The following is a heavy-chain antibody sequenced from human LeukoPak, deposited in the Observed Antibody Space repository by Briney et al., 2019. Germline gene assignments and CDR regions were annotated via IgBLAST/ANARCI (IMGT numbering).Heavy chain of an antibody. CDR2: INPNSGGT. CDR3: AGASKGWLQLPYFDY. D-gene: IGHD5-12*01. V-gene: IGHV1-2*06. J-gene: IGHJ4*02. Sequence: ASVKVSCKASGYTFTGYYMHWVRQAPGQGLEWMGRINPNSGGTNYAQKFQGRVTMTRDTSISTAYMELSRLRSDDTAVYYCAGASKGWLQLPYFDYWGQGTLVTVSS. CDR1: GYTFTGYY.